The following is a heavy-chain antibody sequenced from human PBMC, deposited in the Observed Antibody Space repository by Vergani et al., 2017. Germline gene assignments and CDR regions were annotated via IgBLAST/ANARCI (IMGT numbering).Heavy chain of an antibody. J-gene: IGHJ4*02. Sequence: QVQLVESGGGVVQRGGSLRLSCATSGFTLSNYDMQWIHQGPGKGLEFVAFIQFDGSNQYYADSVKGRFTLSRDFSKNTLYLQMNSLRTDDTATYYCAKHFRGWGIDYWGQGTQVIV. CDR1: GFTLSNYD. CDR2: IQFDGSNQ. D-gene: IGHD3-16*01. CDR3: AKHFRGWGIDY. V-gene: IGHV3-30*02.